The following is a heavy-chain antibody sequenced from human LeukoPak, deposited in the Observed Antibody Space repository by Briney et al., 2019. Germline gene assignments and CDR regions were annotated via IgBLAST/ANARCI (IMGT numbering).Heavy chain of an antibody. CDR1: GVTFSRYA. D-gene: IGHD2-15*01. CDR2: ISGSGGST. Sequence: GGSLRLSCAASGVTFSRYAMSWVRQAPGKGLEWVSAISGSGGSTYYADSVKGRFTISRDNSKNTLYLQMNSLRAEDTAVYYCAKIERGSSGYFDYWGQGTLVTVSS. CDR3: AKIERGSSGYFDY. V-gene: IGHV3-23*01. J-gene: IGHJ4*02.